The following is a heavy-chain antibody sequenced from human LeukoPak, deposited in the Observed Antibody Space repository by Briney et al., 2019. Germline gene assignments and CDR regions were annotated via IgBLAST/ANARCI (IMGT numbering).Heavy chain of an antibody. D-gene: IGHD2-2*01. J-gene: IGHJ4*02. V-gene: IGHV3-7*01. CDR1: GFTFSSYW. CDR3: ARGEVTSWSWAFFDY. Sequence: PGGSLRLSCAASGFTFSSYWMTWVRQAPGKGLEWVANIKQDGSEKSYVDSVKGRFTISRDNAKNSLYLQMDSLRAEDTAVYYCARGEVTSWSWAFFDYWGQGTLVTVSS. CDR2: IKQDGSEK.